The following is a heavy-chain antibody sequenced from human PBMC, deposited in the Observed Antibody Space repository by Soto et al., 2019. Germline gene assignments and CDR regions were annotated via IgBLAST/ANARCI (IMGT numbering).Heavy chain of an antibody. CDR3: AKDHLGYGEPE. CDR2: ISGSGGST. Sequence: EVQLLESGGGLVQPGGSLRLSCAASGFTFSSYAMSWVRQAPGKGLEWVSAISGSGGSTYYADSVKGRFTISRDNSKNTLYLQMNSMRAEDTAVYYGAKDHLGYGEPEWGQGTLVTVSS. D-gene: IGHD4-17*01. J-gene: IGHJ4*02. CDR1: GFTFSSYA. V-gene: IGHV3-23*01.